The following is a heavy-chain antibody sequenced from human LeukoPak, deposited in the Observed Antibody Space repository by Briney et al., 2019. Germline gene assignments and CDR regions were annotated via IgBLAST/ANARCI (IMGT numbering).Heavy chain of an antibody. V-gene: IGHV1-8*01. Sequence: GASVKVSCKASGYTFTSYDINWVRQATGQGLEWMGWMNPNSGNTGYAQKFQGRVTMTRNTSISTAYMELSSLRSEDTAVYYRARSLPRMVAGRSYGMDVWDQGTTVTVSS. J-gene: IGHJ6*02. CDR1: GYTFTSYD. CDR2: MNPNSGNT. D-gene: IGHD6-19*01. CDR3: ARSLPRMVAGRSYGMDV.